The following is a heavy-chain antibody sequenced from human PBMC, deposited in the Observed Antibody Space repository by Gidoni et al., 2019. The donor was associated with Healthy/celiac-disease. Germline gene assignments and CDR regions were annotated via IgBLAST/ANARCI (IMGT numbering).Heavy chain of an antibody. CDR3: AKDETEYSSSSPYYYMDV. CDR2: ISGSGGSP. CDR1: GFTFSSYA. V-gene: IGHV3-23*04. Sequence: EVQLVESGGGLVQPGGSLRLSCAASGFTFSSYAMSWVRQAPGKGLEWVSAISGSGGSPYYADSVKDRFTISRDNSKNTLYLQMNSLRAEDTAVYYCAKDETEYSSSSPYYYMDVWGKGTTVTVSS. D-gene: IGHD6-6*01. J-gene: IGHJ6*03.